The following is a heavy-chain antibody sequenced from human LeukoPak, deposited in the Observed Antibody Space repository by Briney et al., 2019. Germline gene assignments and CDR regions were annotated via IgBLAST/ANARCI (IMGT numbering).Heavy chain of an antibody. CDR2: ISSSGSTI. Sequence: GGSLRLSCAASGFTFSDYYMSWIRQAPGKGLEWVSYISSSGSTIYYADSVKDRFTISRDNAKNSLYLQMNSLRAEDTAVYYCASEYSSGWYLGYWGQGTLVTVSS. D-gene: IGHD6-19*01. J-gene: IGHJ4*02. V-gene: IGHV3-11*01. CDR1: GFTFSDYY. CDR3: ASEYSSGWYLGY.